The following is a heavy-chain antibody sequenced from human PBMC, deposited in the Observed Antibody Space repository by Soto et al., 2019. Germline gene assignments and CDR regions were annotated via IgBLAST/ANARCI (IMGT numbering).Heavy chain of an antibody. D-gene: IGHD2-15*01. V-gene: IGHV1-69*13. Sequence: GASVKVSCKASGGTFSSYAISWVRQAPGQGLEWMGGIIPIFGTANYAQKFQGRVTITADESTSTAYMELSSLRSEDTAVYYCARVSPQVTCGVSCCAPDNYSYYCCQETLLTVSS. CDR2: IIPIFGTA. CDR1: GGTFSSYA. CDR3: ARVSPQVTCGVSCCAPDNYSYY. J-gene: IGHJ4*02.